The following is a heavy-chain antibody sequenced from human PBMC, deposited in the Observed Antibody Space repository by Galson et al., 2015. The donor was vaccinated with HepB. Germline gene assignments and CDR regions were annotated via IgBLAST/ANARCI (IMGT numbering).Heavy chain of an antibody. CDR2: IKSKTDGGTT. D-gene: IGHD3-10*01. J-gene: IGHJ4*02. Sequence: SLRLSCAASGFTFSYASMSWVRQAPGKGLEWVGHIKSKTDGGTTDYAAPVKGRFTISRDDSKNTLYLQMNSLKTEDTAVYYCSRGAPYWGQGTLVTVSS. CDR3: SRGAPY. V-gene: IGHV3-15*01. CDR1: GFTFSYAS.